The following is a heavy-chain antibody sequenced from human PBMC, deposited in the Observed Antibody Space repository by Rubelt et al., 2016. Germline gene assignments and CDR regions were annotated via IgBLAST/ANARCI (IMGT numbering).Heavy chain of an antibody. D-gene: IGHD2-2*01. J-gene: IGHJ6*02. V-gene: IGHV1-69*06. Sequence: QVQLVQSGAEVKKPGSSVKVSCKASGGTFSSYAISWVRQAPGQGLEWMGGIIPIFGTANYAQKFQGRVTITADKSTSTAYMELGSLRSEETAVYYCARTLGYCSSTSCYVDYYGMDVWGQGTTVTVSS. CDR3: ARTLGYCSSTSCYVDYYGMDV. CDR1: GGTFSSYA. CDR2: IIPIFGTA.